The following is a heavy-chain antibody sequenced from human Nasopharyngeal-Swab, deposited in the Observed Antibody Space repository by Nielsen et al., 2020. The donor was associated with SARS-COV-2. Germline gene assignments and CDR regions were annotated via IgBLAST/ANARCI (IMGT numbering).Heavy chain of an antibody. Sequence: WTRQPPGKGLEWIGEINHSGSTNYNPSLKSRVTISVDTSKNQFSLKLSSVTAADTAVYYCASLGRLGYYDITRRRAFDIWGQGTMVTVSS. J-gene: IGHJ3*02. CDR2: INHSGST. D-gene: IGHD3-22*01. V-gene: IGHV4-34*13. CDR3: ASLGRLGYYDITRRRAFDI.